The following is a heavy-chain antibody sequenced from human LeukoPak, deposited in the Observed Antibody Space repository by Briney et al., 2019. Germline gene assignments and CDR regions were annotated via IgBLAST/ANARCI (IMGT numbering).Heavy chain of an antibody. D-gene: IGHD3-9*01. Sequence: GGSLRLSCAGSGFTFSSHDMNWVRQAPGKGLEWVSYISSGGSAIFYADSVQGRFTISRDNAQNSLYLQMNSLRAEDTAVYYRARDLVIPYYYGMDVWGQGTTVTVSS. CDR2: ISSGGSAI. CDR3: ARDLVIPYYYGMDV. CDR1: GFTFSSHD. J-gene: IGHJ6*02. V-gene: IGHV3-48*03.